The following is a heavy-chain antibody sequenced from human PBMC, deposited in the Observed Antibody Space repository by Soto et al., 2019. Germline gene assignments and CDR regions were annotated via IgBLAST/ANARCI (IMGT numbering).Heavy chain of an antibody. CDR1: GGSISSGTYY. D-gene: IGHD2-8*01. CDR3: ARLSDCSSGVCSHGMDV. J-gene: IGHJ6*02. Sequence: QLQLQESGPGLVKPSETLSLTCTVSGGSISSGTYYWGWVRQPPGKGLEWIGAINYSGSTYYSPSLKSRVTIFVDPSRNQFSLKLSSVTAAETAVYYCARLSDCSSGVCSHGMDVWGQGTTVNVS. CDR2: INYSGST. V-gene: IGHV4-39*01.